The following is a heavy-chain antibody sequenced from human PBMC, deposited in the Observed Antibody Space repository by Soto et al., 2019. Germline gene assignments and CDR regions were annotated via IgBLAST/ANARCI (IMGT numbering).Heavy chain of an antibody. CDR2: INSDGKTT. V-gene: IGHV3-74*01. CDR3: AKGGSGKGDY. J-gene: IGHJ4*02. CDR1: GFTFSSYW. Sequence: EVQLVESGGGLVQPGGSLRLSCEASGFTFSSYWMHWVRQAPGKGLVWVSRINSDGKTTTYADSVKGRFTISRDNAKNTLYLQMNSLRAEDTAVYYCAKGGSGKGDYWGQGTLVTVS. D-gene: IGHD1-1*01.